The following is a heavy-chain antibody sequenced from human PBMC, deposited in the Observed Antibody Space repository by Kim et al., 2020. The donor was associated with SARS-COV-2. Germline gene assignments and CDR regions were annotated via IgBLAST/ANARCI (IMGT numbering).Heavy chain of an antibody. J-gene: IGHJ5*02. CDR2: ISAYNGNT. Sequence: ASVKVSCKASGYTFTSYGISWVRQAPGQGLEWMGWISAYNGNTNYAQKLQGRVTMTTDTSTSTAYMELRSLRSDDTAVYYCARDARYCSGCSCNPLRFALWGQGTLVTVSS. D-gene: IGHD2-15*01. CDR1: GYTFTSYG. V-gene: IGHV1-18*01. CDR3: ARDARYCSGCSCNPLRFAL.